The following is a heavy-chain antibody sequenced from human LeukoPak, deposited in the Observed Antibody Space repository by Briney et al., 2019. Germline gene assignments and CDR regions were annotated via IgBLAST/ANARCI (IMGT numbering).Heavy chain of an antibody. J-gene: IGHJ2*01. CDR2: LSYDGTNK. D-gene: IGHD3-9*01. CDR1: GFTFRSYG. Sequence: SGRSLRLSCAASGFTFRSYGMHWVRQVPGKGLEWVAVLSYDGTNKHYADSMQGRFTISRDNSKNPLYLQMNSLSVEDTAVYYCARSGNMGLVMIRYLDLWGRGTLVTVSS. V-gene: IGHV3-30*03. CDR3: ARSGNMGLVMIRYLDL.